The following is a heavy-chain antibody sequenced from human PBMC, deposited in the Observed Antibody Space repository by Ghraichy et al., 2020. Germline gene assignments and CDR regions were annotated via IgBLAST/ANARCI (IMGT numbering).Heavy chain of an antibody. V-gene: IGHV3-23*01. J-gene: IGHJ5*02. CDR1: GFTFGSYS. CDR3: ARYFCSGGGCPDPYES. Sequence: GGSLRLSCAASGFTFGSYSMSWVRQAPGKGLEWVSAITRGGDATFYAGSVQGRFTVFRDNSQNTLYLQMSSLRVEDTAVYYCARYFCSGGGCPDPYESWGQGTLVTVSS. D-gene: IGHD2-15*01. CDR2: ITRGGDAT.